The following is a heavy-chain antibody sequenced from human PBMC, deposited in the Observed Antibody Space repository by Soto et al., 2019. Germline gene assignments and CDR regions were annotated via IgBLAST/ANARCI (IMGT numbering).Heavy chain of an antibody. CDR1: GFTFSSYA. CDR3: AKTDGDYGGYYYYYMDV. D-gene: IGHD4-17*01. J-gene: IGHJ6*03. CDR2: ISGSGGST. V-gene: IGHV3-23*01. Sequence: EVQLLESGGGLVQPGGSLRLSCAASGFTFSSYAMSWVRQAPGKGLEWVSAISGSGGSTYYADYVKGRFTISRDNSKNTLYLQMNSLRAEDTAVYYCAKTDGDYGGYYYYYMDVWGKGTTVTVSS.